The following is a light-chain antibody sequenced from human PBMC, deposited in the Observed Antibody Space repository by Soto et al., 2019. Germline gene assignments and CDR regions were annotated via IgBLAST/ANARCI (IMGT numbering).Light chain of an antibody. CDR1: QSVGSSY. Sequence: EVGLAQWPGTLSLSRRKRATLSCRSSQSVGSSYLAWYQQKPGQAPRLLIYGASRRATGIPDRFSGSGSGTDFTLTISRLEPEDFAVYYCQQYGSSRTFGQGTKVDIK. V-gene: IGKV3-20*01. CDR3: QQYGSSRT. CDR2: GAS. J-gene: IGKJ1*01.